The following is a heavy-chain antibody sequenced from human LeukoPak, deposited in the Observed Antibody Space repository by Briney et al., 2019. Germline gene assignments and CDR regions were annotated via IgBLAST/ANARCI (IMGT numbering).Heavy chain of an antibody. Sequence: GGSLRLSCVPSGITFSNSALSWVRQAPGKGLEWVSYISSSSSTIYYADSVKGRFTISRDNAKNSLYLQMNSLRAEDTAVYYCARAADYFDYWGQGTLVTVSS. CDR2: ISSSSSTI. CDR3: ARAADYFDY. J-gene: IGHJ4*02. V-gene: IGHV3-48*01. CDR1: GITFSNSA.